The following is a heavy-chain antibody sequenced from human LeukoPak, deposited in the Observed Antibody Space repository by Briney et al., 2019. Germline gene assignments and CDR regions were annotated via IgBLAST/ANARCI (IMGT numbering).Heavy chain of an antibody. CDR2: ITSSSSYI. Sequence: PGGSLRLSCAASGFTFSTYSMTWVRQAPGKGREWVSSITSSSSYIYYADSVKCRFTISRDNAKSSLYLQMNSLRAEDTALYYCARHGTASDYWGQGTLVTVSS. CDR3: ARHGTASDY. D-gene: IGHD3-10*01. CDR1: GFTFSTYS. J-gene: IGHJ4*02. V-gene: IGHV3-21*01.